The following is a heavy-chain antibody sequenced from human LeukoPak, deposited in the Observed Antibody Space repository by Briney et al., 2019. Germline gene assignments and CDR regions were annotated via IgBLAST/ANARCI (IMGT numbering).Heavy chain of an antibody. J-gene: IGHJ4*02. D-gene: IGHD3-16*01. CDR2: MNPNSGNT. CDR3: ARGGEGLYYFDY. CDR1: GYTFTIYD. Sequence: ASVKVSCKASGYTFTIYDINWVRQATGQGLEWMGWMNPNSGNTGYAQKFQGRVTMTRNTSISTAYMELSSLRSEDTAVYYCARGGEGLYYFDYWGQGTLVTVSS. V-gene: IGHV1-8*01.